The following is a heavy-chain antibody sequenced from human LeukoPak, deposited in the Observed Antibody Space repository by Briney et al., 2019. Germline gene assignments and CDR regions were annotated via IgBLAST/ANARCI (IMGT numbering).Heavy chain of an antibody. V-gene: IGHV1-3*01. Sequence: VASVKVSCKTSGYTFTRCAVHWVRQAPGQRLEWMGWIHADSGNTKYSQKLQGRVTIARDTSASTIYMELSSLRFEDTAVYFCTIGLAGDWDAFDIWGLGTMVTVSS. CDR1: GYTFTRCA. D-gene: IGHD6-19*01. CDR3: TIGLAGDWDAFDI. CDR2: IHADSGNT. J-gene: IGHJ3*02.